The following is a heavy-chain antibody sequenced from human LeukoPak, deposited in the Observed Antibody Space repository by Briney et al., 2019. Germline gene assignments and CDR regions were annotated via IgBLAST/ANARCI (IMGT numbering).Heavy chain of an antibody. CDR2: IIPIFGTA. Sequence: VASVNVSCKASGGTFSIYAISWVRQAPGQGLEWMGGIIPIFGTANYAQKFQGRVTITADESTSTVYMELSSLRSEDTAVYYCADDSSGSYDYWGQGTLVTVSS. CDR3: ADDSSGSYDY. CDR1: GGTFSIYA. D-gene: IGHD6-19*01. J-gene: IGHJ4*02. V-gene: IGHV1-69*13.